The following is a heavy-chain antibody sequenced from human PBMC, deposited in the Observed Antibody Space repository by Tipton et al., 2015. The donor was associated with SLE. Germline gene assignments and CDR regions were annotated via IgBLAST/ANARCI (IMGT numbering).Heavy chain of an antibody. CDR2: ISRSGSSI. CDR1: GFSFSDYY. CDR3: ARDNPRSQQLVHRGYFDL. D-gene: IGHD6-13*01. V-gene: IGHV3-11*04. Sequence: SLRLSCAASGFSFSDYYMSWIRQAPGKGLEWVSYISRSGSSIYYADSVKGRFTISRDNAKNSLYLQMNSLRAEDTAVYYCARDNPRSQQLVHRGYFDLWGRGPRAPVS. J-gene: IGHJ2*01.